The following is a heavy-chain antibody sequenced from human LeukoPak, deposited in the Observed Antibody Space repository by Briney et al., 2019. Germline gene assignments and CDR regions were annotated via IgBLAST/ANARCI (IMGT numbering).Heavy chain of an antibody. CDR2: VYTGGST. J-gene: IGHJ3*01. V-gene: IGHV3-66*04. D-gene: IGHD2-2*01. CDR1: GFTVSSNF. Sequence: GGSLRLSCAASGFTVSSNFMSWVRQAPGRGLEWVSSVYTGGSTYYADSVKGRFTISRDNSKNTLYLQMNSLRAEDTVVYYCARPQVLPDDIYNFWGQGTMVTVSS. CDR3: ARPQVLPDDIYNF.